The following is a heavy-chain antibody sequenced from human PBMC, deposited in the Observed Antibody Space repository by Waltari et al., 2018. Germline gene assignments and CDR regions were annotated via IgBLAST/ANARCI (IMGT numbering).Heavy chain of an antibody. D-gene: IGHD1-26*01. CDR3: AREWWELLGVVRNNDYWYFDL. CDR2: IYTSGST. V-gene: IGHV4-4*07. Sequence: QVQLQESGPGLVKPSETLSLPCTVSGGSISSYYWIWIRQPAGKGLGWIGRIYTSGSTNYNPSLKSRVTMSVDTSKNQFSLKLSSVTAADTAVYYCAREWWELLGVVRNNDYWYFDLWGRGTLVTVSS. CDR1: GGSISSYY. J-gene: IGHJ2*01.